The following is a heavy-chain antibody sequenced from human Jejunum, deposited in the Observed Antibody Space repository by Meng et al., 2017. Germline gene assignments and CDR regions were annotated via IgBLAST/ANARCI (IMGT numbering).Heavy chain of an antibody. CDR2: ISPRGGPT. D-gene: IGHD2-21*01. V-gene: IGHV3-23*01. Sequence: SLKFSCEASGIICSDDVMSWVRQPRGRRLEWVASISPRGGPTYDAESVKGRFTIARDASKNTLHLQMNLLRVEDTAVYCCAKPDVVVWVGELGVYWGQGTLVTVSS. CDR3: AKPDVVVWVGELGVY. J-gene: IGHJ4*02. CDR1: GIICSDDV.